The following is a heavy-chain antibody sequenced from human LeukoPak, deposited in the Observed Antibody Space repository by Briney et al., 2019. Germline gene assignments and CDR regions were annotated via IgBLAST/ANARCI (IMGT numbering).Heavy chain of an antibody. CDR1: GFTFSTYG. CDR2: IRYDGNNK. V-gene: IGHV3-33*01. J-gene: IGHJ6*02. CDR3: ARADPFDYGMDV. Sequence: GRSLRLSCAASGFTFSTYGMHWVRQAPGKGLEWVAVIRYDGNNKFYVDSVRGRFTISRENAKNSLYLQMNSLRAGDTAVYYCARADPFDYGMDVWGQGTTVTVSS.